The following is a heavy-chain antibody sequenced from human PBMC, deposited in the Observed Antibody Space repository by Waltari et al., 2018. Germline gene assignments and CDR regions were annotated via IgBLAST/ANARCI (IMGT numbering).Heavy chain of an antibody. CDR1: GLSVSNNH. Sequence: EVQLVESGGGLIQPGGSLRLSCVASGLSVSNNHMSLVRQAPGRGGEWLALLYCAGNRYYADSVTGRFTISRDTSKNTWYLQIDHRGAEDTAVYYCTRDYPEATGGMDVWGQGTTVTVAS. J-gene: IGHJ6*02. D-gene: IGHD3-16*02. CDR3: TRDYPEATGGMDV. V-gene: IGHV3-53*01. CDR2: LYCAGNR.